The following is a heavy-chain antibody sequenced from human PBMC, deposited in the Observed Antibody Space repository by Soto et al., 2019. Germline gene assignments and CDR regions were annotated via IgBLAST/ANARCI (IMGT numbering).Heavy chain of an antibody. J-gene: IGHJ4*02. CDR3: ARIAAAGPGY. Sequence: PGGSLRLSFSASGFSFSDYYMSWVRQAPGKGLEWASYISTSSSYTNYADSVKGRFTISRDNSKNTLYLQMNSLRAEDTAVYYCARIAAAGPGYWGQGT. V-gene: IGHV3-11*03. CDR1: GFSFSDYY. CDR2: ISTSSSYT. D-gene: IGHD6-13*01.